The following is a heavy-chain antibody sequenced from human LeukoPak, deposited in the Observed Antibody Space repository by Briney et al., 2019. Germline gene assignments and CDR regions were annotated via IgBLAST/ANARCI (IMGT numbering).Heavy chain of an antibody. CDR2: IYYSGST. Sequence: PSETLSLTCTFSGGSISSSSYYWGWIRQPPGKGLEWIGSIYYSGSTYYNPSLKSRVTISVDTSKNQFSLKLSSVTAADTAVYYCARHRRVGAYPGYFDYWGQGTLVTVSS. CDR1: GGSISSSSYY. J-gene: IGHJ4*02. V-gene: IGHV4-39*01. CDR3: ARHRRVGAYPGYFDY. D-gene: IGHD1-26*01.